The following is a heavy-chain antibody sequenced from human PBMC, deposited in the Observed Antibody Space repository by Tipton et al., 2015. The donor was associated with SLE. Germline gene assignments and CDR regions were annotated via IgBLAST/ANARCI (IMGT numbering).Heavy chain of an antibody. V-gene: IGHV4-59*11. CDR3: AREYSSSGSFDY. CDR2: IYYSGST. D-gene: IGHD6-6*01. Sequence: TLSLTCTVSGGSISSHYWSWIRQPPGKGLEWIGYIYYSGSTNYNPSLKSRVTISVDTSKNQFSLKLSSVTAADTAVYYCAREYSSSGSFDYWGQGTLVTVSS. J-gene: IGHJ4*02. CDR1: GGSISSHY.